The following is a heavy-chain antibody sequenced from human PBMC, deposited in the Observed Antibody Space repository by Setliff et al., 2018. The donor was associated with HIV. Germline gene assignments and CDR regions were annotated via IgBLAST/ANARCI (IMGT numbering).Heavy chain of an antibody. V-gene: IGHV4-39*01. CDR3: ARHQYYYDSSGGWALDY. CDR1: AGSISSSSYY. D-gene: IGHD3-22*01. CDR2: IYYSGST. J-gene: IGHJ4*02. Sequence: SETLSLTCTVSAGSISSSSYYWGWIRQPPGKGLEWIGSIYYSGSTYYNPTLKSRVTIPVDTSKNQFSLKLSSVTAPDTAVYYCARHQYYYDSSGGWALDYWGQGTLVTVSS.